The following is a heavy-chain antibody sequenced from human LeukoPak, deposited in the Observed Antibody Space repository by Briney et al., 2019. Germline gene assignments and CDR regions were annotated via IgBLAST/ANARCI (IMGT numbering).Heavy chain of an antibody. D-gene: IGHD2-2*01. J-gene: IGHJ3*02. V-gene: IGHV4-34*01. CDR1: GGSFSGYY. CDR3: ATTGGPATLDAFDI. CDR2: INHSGST. Sequence: PSETLSLTCAVYGGSFSGYYWSRTRQPPGKGLEWIGEINHSGSTNYNPSLKSRVTISVDTSKNQFSLKLSSVTAADTAVYYCATTGGPATLDAFDIWGQGTMVTVSS.